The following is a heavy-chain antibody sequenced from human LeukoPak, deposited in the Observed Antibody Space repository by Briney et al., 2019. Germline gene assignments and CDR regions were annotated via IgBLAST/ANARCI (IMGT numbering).Heavy chain of an antibody. CDR3: AKENSSGFLF. Sequence: GGSLRLSXAASGFIFGSYGIHWVRQAPGKGLEWVAFIRYDGSKKYYADSVKGRFIISRDNAKNTLYLQMNSLRAEDTGVYYCAKENSSGFLFWGQGTLVTVSS. D-gene: IGHD6-19*01. CDR1: GFIFGSYG. J-gene: IGHJ4*02. V-gene: IGHV3-30*02. CDR2: IRYDGSKK.